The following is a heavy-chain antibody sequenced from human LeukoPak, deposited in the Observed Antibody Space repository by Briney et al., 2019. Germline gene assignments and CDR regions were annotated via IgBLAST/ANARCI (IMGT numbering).Heavy chain of an antibody. CDR1: GFTFSIYA. V-gene: IGHV3-23*01. CDR2: ISGSGGST. J-gene: IGHJ4*02. D-gene: IGHD2-2*02. CDR3: AREYCSSTSCYNFDY. Sequence: QPGGSLRLSCAASGFTFSIYAMSWVRQAPGKGLEWVSAISGSGGSTYYADSVKGRFTISRDNSKNTLYLQMNSLRAEDTAVYYCAREYCSSTSCYNFDYWGQGTLVTVSS.